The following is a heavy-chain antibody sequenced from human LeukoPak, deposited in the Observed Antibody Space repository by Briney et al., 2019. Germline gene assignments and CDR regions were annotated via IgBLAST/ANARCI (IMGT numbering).Heavy chain of an antibody. Sequence: GGSLRLSCAASGFTFSSYWMSWVRQAPGKGLEWVANIKQDGSEKYYVDSVKGRFTISRDNAKNSLYLQMNSLRAEDTAVYYWARGTLGLLWFGEVFDYWGQGTLVTVSS. D-gene: IGHD3-10*01. CDR2: IKQDGSEK. V-gene: IGHV3-7*01. CDR3: ARGTLGLLWFGEVFDY. CDR1: GFTFSSYW. J-gene: IGHJ4*02.